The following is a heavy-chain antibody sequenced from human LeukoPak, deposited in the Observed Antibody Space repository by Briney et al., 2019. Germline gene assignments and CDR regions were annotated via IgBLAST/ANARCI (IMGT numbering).Heavy chain of an antibody. D-gene: IGHD6-6*01. V-gene: IGHV3-7*01. J-gene: IGHJ4*02. Sequence: GGSLRLSCTASGFTFSNYWMTWVRQAPGKGPEWVANIKQDGSQRYYVDSVRGRFTISRDNAKNSLFLQMNGLRAEDTAVYYCARRGGSSSRRRPIDYWGQGTLVTVSS. CDR3: ARRGGSSSRRRPIDY. CDR2: IKQDGSQR. CDR1: GFTFSNYW.